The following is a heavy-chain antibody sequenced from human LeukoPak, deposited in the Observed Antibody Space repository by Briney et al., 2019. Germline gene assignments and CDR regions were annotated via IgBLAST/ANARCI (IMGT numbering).Heavy chain of an antibody. CDR1: GFTFESYT. D-gene: IGHD2-2*01. J-gene: IGHJ3*02. CDR2: VSYGGSNK. Sequence: GGSLRLSCAASGFTFESYTIHWVRQAPGKGLEWVALVSYGGSNKYYIDSVKGRFTISRDDSKNTLSLQMNSLKTEDTAVYYCTTVYCSSTRCYGAFDMWGQGTMVTVSS. CDR3: TTVYCSSTRCYGAFDM. V-gene: IGHV3-30-3*01.